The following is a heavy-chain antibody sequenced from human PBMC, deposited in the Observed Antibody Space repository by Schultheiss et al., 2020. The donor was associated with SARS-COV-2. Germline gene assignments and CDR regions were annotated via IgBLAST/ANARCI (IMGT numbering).Heavy chain of an antibody. D-gene: IGHD2-15*01. CDR3: ARGGGYCSGGSCYRWFDP. V-gene: IGHV4-61*02. J-gene: IGHJ5*02. CDR2: IYTSGST. Sequence: LRLSCTVSGGSISSGGYYWGWIRQPPGKGLEWIGRIYTSGSTNYNPSLKSRVTISVDTSKNQFSLKLSSVTAADTAVYYCARGGGYCSGGSCYRWFDPWGQGTLVTVSS. CDR1: GGSISSGGYY.